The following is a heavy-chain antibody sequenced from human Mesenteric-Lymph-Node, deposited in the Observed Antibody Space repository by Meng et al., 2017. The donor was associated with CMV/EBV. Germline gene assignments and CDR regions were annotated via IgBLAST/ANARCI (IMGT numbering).Heavy chain of an antibody. CDR2: IIPILGIA. Sequence: SVKVSCKASGYTFTSYGISWVRQAPGQGLEWMGWIIPILGIANYAQKFQGRVTITADKSTSTAYMELSSLRSEDTAVYYCARDPGGKYSSSESFDYWGQGTLVTVSS. J-gene: IGHJ4*02. CDR1: GYTFTSYG. V-gene: IGHV1-69*10. CDR3: ARDPGGKYSSSESFDY. D-gene: IGHD6-6*01.